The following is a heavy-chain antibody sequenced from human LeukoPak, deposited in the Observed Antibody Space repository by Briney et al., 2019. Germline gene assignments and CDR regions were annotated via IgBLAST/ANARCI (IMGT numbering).Heavy chain of an antibody. D-gene: IGHD4-17*01. CDR3: ARDTARTLTTYLGYFDY. J-gene: IGHJ4*02. V-gene: IGHV3-7*01. CDR1: GFTFSSNW. CDR2: IKQDGSEK. Sequence: GGSLRLSCAASGFTFSSNWMSWVRQAPGKRLEWAANIKQDGSEKYYVDSVKGRFTISRDNAKNSLYLQMNSLRAEDTAVYYCARDTARTLTTYLGYFDYWGQGTLVTVSS.